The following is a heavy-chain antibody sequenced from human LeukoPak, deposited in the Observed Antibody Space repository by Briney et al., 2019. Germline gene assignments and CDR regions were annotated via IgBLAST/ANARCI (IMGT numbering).Heavy chain of an antibody. CDR2: IRCSGGST. J-gene: IGHJ4*02. V-gene: IGHV3-23*01. Sequence: PGGSLRISFAAPGFTLSSYALSWVRPAPGEGVEWVSTIRCSGGSTYYADSVKGRFTISRDNSKNTLYLQMNSLRAEDTAVYYCAKETYYDFWSGPKAPLDYWGQGTLVTVSS. CDR1: GFTLSSYA. CDR3: AKETYYDFWSGPKAPLDY. D-gene: IGHD3-3*01.